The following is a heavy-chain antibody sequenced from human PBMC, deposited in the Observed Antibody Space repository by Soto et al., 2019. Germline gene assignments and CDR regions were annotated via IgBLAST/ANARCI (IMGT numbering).Heavy chain of an antibody. V-gene: IGHV4-31*03. J-gene: IGHJ5*02. Sequence: SETLSLTCTVSGGSIGSGAYYWSWLRQHPGKGLEWIGFIYYSGSTYYNPSLKSRVTISIDTSNNHFSLKLSSVTAADTAVYYCAKSYGPTDTWFDPWGQGTLVTVS. CDR2: IYYSGST. CDR3: AKSYGPTDTWFDP. CDR1: GGSIGSGAYY. D-gene: IGHD4-17*01.